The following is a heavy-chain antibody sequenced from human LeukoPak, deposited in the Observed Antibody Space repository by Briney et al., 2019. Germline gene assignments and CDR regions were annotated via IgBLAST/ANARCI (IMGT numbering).Heavy chain of an antibody. V-gene: IGHV4-4*07. D-gene: IGHD3-22*01. CDR2: IYTSGST. CDR3: AREILYDSTGYYL. J-gene: IGHJ4*02. Sequence: SETLSLTCTVSGGSISSYYWSWIRQPAGKGLEWIGRIYTSGSTNYNPSLKSRVTISVDTSKNQFSLNLRSVTAADTAVYYCAREILYDSTGYYLWGQGTLVTVSS. CDR1: GGSISSYY.